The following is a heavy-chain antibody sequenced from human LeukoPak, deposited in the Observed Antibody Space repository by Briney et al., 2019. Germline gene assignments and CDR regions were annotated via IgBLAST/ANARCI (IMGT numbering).Heavy chain of an antibody. CDR1: GFPFNSYA. Sequence: GRSLRPSCAASGFPFNSYAMHWVRQAPGKGLEWVAVIWYDGSNKYYADSVKGRFTISRDNSKNTLYLQMSSLRPEDTAVYYCAKGAYLRYFEWLWANWGQGTLVTVSS. J-gene: IGHJ4*02. D-gene: IGHD3-9*01. CDR2: IWYDGSNK. V-gene: IGHV3-33*06. CDR3: AKGAYLRYFEWLWAN.